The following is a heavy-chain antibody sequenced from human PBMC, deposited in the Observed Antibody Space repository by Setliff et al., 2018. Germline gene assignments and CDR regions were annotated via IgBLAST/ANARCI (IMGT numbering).Heavy chain of an antibody. Sequence: PSETLSLTCSVSDFSINSGYYWGWIRQSPGEGLEWIGSIYRNGNTYYNPSLKSRVTISVDTSKNQLSLELNSVTAADTAVYYCARQIDYGDFQYFDYWGQGTLVTVSS. J-gene: IGHJ4*02. D-gene: IGHD4-17*01. CDR1: DFSINSGYY. CDR3: ARQIDYGDFQYFDY. V-gene: IGHV4-38-2*01. CDR2: IYRNGNT.